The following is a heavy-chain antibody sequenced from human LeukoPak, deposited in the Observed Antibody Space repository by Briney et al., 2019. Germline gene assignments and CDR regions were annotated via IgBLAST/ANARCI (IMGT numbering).Heavy chain of an antibody. CDR1: SFSVSGYY. D-gene: IGHD1-26*01. CDR3: AKDRGYSGSYYYSFESPFDY. CDR2: IFRDCTT. Sequence: PGGSLRLSCAASSFSVSGYYMNWVRQAPGKGLEWVSVIFRDCTTHYADSVKGRFTISRDNSKNTLYLQMNSLRAEDTAVYYCAKDRGYSGSYYYSFESPFDYWGQGTLVTVSS. J-gene: IGHJ4*02. V-gene: IGHV3-53*01.